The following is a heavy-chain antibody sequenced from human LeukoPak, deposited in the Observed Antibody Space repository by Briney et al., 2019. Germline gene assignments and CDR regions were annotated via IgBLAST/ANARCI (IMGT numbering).Heavy chain of an antibody. V-gene: IGHV3-23*01. CDR2: VSASGAGT. Sequence: GGSLRLSCVGSGFSFSSDWMHWVRQAPGKGLEWVSTVSASGAGTYFADSVKGRFTISRDNSKNTLYLQMNYLRAEDTAVYYCANNGGVAVAGSFDNWGQGTLVTVSS. CDR1: GFSFSSDW. J-gene: IGHJ4*02. CDR3: ANNGGVAVAGSFDN. D-gene: IGHD6-19*01.